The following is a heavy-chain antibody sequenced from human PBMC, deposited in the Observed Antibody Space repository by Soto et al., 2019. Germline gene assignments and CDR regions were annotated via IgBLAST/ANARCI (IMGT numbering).Heavy chain of an antibody. V-gene: IGHV3-30-3*01. Sequence: QVQLVESGGGVVQPGRSLRLSCAASGFTFSSYAMHWVRQAPGKGLEWVAVISYDGSNKYYADSVKGRFTISRDNSKNTLYLQMNSLRAEDTAVYYCARAVTTVVDYWGQGTLVTVSS. CDR2: ISYDGSNK. CDR3: ARAVTTVVDY. CDR1: GFTFSSYA. J-gene: IGHJ4*02. D-gene: IGHD4-17*01.